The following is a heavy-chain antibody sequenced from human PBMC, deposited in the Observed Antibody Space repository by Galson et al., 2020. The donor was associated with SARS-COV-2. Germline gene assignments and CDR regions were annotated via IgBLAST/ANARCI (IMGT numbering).Heavy chain of an antibody. V-gene: IGHV3-23*01. Sequence: GGSLRLSCAASGFTFSSYAMSWVRQAPGKGLEWVSAISGSGGSTYYADSVKGRFTISRDNSKNTLYLQMNSLRAEDTAVYYCAKAAVGTGHPIHPFDYWGQGTLVTVSS. J-gene: IGHJ4*02. D-gene: IGHD1-1*01. CDR2: ISGSGGST. CDR1: GFTFSSYA. CDR3: AKAAVGTGHPIHPFDY.